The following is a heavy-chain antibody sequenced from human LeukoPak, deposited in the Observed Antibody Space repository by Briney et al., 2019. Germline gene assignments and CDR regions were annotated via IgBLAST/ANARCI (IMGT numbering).Heavy chain of an antibody. D-gene: IGHD4-17*01. V-gene: IGHV1-69*13. CDR3: ARHYGDYDYFDY. CDR1: GGTFSSYA. CDR2: IIPIFGTA. J-gene: IGHJ4*02. Sequence: ASVKVSCKASGGTFSSYAISWVRQAPGQGLEWMGGIIPIFGTANYAQKFQGRVTITADESTSTAYMELSSLRSEDTAMYYCARHYGDYDYFDYWGQGTLVTVSS.